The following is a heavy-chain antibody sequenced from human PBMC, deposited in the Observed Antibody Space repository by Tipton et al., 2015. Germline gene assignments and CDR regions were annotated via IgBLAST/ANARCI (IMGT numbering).Heavy chain of an antibody. Sequence: TLSLTCAVSAYSISSDYYWVWIRQPPGKGLEWIGAISHSGKTYSNPSLKSRVTISADTSKNQFSLRLTSVTAADTAVYYCARSLFPETAGLENWFDPWGQGTLVTVSS. CDR2: ISHSGKT. CDR1: AYSISSDYY. D-gene: IGHD6-13*01. V-gene: IGHV4-38-2*01. J-gene: IGHJ5*02. CDR3: ARSLFPETAGLENWFDP.